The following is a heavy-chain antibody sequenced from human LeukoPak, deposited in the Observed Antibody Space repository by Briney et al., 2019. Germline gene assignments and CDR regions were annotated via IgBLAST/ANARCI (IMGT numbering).Heavy chain of an antibody. J-gene: IGHJ4*02. V-gene: IGHV1-69*13. CDR1: GGTFSSYA. CDR3: ASTKIGYCSSTSCLGLDY. Sequence: ASVKVSCKASGGTFSSYAISWVRQAPGQGLEWMGGIIPIFGTANYAQKFRGRVTITADESTSTAYMELSSLRSEDTAVYYCASTKIGYCSSTSCLGLDYWGQGTLVTVSS. D-gene: IGHD2-2*01. CDR2: IIPIFGTA.